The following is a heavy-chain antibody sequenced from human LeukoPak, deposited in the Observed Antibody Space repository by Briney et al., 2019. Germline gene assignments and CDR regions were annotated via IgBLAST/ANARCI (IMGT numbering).Heavy chain of an antibody. Sequence: ASVKVSCKGSGYTLTELSMHWVRQAPGKGREGMGGFDPEDGETIYAQKFQGRVTMTEDTSTDTAYMELSSLRSEDTAVYYCATGIVVVPAATDDAFDIWGQGTMVTVSS. D-gene: IGHD2-2*01. J-gene: IGHJ3*02. CDR1: GYTLTELS. CDR3: ATGIVVVPAATDDAFDI. CDR2: FDPEDGET. V-gene: IGHV1-24*01.